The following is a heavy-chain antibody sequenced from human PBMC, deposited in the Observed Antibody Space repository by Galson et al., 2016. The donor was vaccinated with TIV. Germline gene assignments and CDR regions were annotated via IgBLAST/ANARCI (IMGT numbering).Heavy chain of an antibody. D-gene: IGHD6-19*01. CDR2: IIPNSGGT. Sequence: SVKVSCKASGYNFIGYYMHWVRQAPGQGLEWMGRIIPNSGGTNYAQKFQGRVTITRDKSMRTAYMELSRLRSDDTAVYYCARGVAVAGYFDYWGQGTLVTVSS. CDR1: GYNFIGYY. V-gene: IGHV1-2*06. J-gene: IGHJ4*02. CDR3: ARGVAVAGYFDY.